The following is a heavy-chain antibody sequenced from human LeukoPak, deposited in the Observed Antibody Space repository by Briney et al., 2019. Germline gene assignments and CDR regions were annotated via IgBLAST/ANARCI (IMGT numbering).Heavy chain of an antibody. V-gene: IGHV4-59*01. CDR3: ARDSISYNWFDP. Sequence: SETLSLTCTVSGDSINSYYWSWIRQPPGKGLEWIGFIYYSGSTNYNPSLKSRVTISVDTSKNQFSLKLSSVTAADTAMYYCARDSISYNWFDPWGRGTLVTVSS. CDR2: IYYSGST. CDR1: GDSINSYY. J-gene: IGHJ5*02. D-gene: IGHD2-2*01.